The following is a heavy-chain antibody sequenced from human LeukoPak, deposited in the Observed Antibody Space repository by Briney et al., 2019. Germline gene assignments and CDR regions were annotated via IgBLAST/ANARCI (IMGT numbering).Heavy chain of an antibody. V-gene: IGHV3-23*01. CDR1: GFTFSSYA. CDR3: AKDMVRGVTPSDY. CDR2: ISGSGGST. Sequence: GGSLRLSCAASGFTFSSYAMSWVRQAPGKGLEWVSAISGSGGSTYYADSVKGRFTISRDDSKNTLYLQMNSLRAEDTAVYYCAKDMVRGVTPSDYWGQGTLVTVSS. D-gene: IGHD3-10*01. J-gene: IGHJ4*02.